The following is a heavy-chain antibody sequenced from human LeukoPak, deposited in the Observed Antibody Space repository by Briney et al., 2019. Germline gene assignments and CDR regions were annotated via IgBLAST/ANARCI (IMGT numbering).Heavy chain of an antibody. CDR2: ISWNGGRT. Sequence: GGSLRLSCAASGFTFDDYGMSWVRQAPGKGLEWVSGISWNGGRTGYADSVKGRFTISRDNAKNSLYLQMNSLRAEDTALYYSARQTAMAKYYYDGMDVWGQGTTVNVSS. J-gene: IGHJ6*02. CDR3: ARQTAMAKYYYDGMDV. CDR1: GFTFDDYG. D-gene: IGHD5-18*01. V-gene: IGHV3-20*04.